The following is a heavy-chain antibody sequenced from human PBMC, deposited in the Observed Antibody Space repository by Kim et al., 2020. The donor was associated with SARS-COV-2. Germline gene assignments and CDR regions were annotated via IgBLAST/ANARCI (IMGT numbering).Heavy chain of an antibody. CDR2: ISGSGDFA. D-gene: IGHD1-26*01. Sequence: GGSLRLSCAASGFTFNDYVMTWVRQAPGKGLEWVSGISGSGDFALYVDSVECRFTVLRDNSQKTLFLQMNSLRVEDTTLYYCVRISGNPGYLSALTDAFDIWGQGTLVTVSS. CDR1: GFTFNDYV. J-gene: IGHJ3*02. V-gene: IGHV3-23*01. CDR3: VRISGNPGYLSALTDAFDI.